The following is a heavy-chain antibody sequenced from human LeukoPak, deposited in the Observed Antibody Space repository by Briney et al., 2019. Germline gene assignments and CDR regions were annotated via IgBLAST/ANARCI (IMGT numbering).Heavy chain of an antibody. D-gene: IGHD3-10*01. V-gene: IGHV3-11*06. Sequence: PGGSLRLSCAASGFTSSDYYMSWIRQAPGKGLEWVSYISSSSSYTNYADSVKGRFTISRDNAKNSLYLQMNSLRAEDTAVYYCARGGPGGSGSYYIYWGQGTLVTVSS. CDR3: ARGGPGGSGSYYIY. CDR2: ISSSSSYT. J-gene: IGHJ4*02. CDR1: GFTSSDYY.